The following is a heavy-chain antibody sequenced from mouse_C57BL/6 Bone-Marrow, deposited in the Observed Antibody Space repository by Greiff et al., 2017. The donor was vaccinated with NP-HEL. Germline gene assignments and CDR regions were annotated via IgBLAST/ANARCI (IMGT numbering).Heavy chain of an antibody. D-gene: IGHD2-4*01. Sequence: QVQLKQSGAELARPGASVKLSCKASGYTFTSYGISWVKQRTGQGLEWIGEIYPRSGNTYYNEKFKGKATLTADKSSSTAYMELRSLTSEDSAVYFCARGRLRRGMDYGGQGTSVTVSS. CDR1: GYTFTSYG. CDR2: IYPRSGNT. V-gene: IGHV1-81*01. CDR3: ARGRLRRGMDY. J-gene: IGHJ4*01.